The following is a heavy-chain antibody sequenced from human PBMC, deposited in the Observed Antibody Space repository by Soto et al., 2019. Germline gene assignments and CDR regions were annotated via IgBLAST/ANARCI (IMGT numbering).Heavy chain of an antibody. J-gene: IGHJ4*02. CDR2: TIPVSGTT. CDR1: GDSFNDYP. Sequence: QVQLVQSGAEVRKPGSSVKVSCHSSGDSFNDYPVTWVRQAPGQGLEWMGGTIPVSGTTNYAQEFQGRFTITADVSTSTVYMELSSLKYEDTALYYCASSYGVSWYGDFWGQGTLVTVSS. V-gene: IGHV1-69*01. CDR3: ASSYGVSWYGDF. D-gene: IGHD6-13*01.